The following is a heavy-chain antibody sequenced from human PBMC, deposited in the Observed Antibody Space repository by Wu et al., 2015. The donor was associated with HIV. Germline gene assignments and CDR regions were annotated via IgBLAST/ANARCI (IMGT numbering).Heavy chain of an antibody. CDR3: ARGITLIRGVYDS. V-gene: IGHV1-69*13. CDR2: IIPIFGTA. CDR1: GYIFSDYY. J-gene: IGHJ4*02. D-gene: IGHD3-10*01. Sequence: VQLVQSGAEVKKPGATVKISCKVSGYIFSDYYIHWVQQAPGKGLEWMGGIIPIFGTANYAQKFQGRVTITADESTSTAYMELSSLRSEDTAVYYCARGITLIRGVYDSWGQGTLVIVSA.